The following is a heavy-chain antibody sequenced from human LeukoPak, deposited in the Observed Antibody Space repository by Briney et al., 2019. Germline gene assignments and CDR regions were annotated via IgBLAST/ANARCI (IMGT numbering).Heavy chain of an antibody. J-gene: IGHJ5*02. CDR2: ITTVGGST. D-gene: IGHD3-22*01. Sequence: GGSLRLSCAASGFTFSSYAMSWVRQAPGKGLEWVTSITTVGGSTYYADSVKGRFTISRDNSKNTLYPQINSLRVEDTAVYFCAKGGYYDNSGYPSNWFDPWGRGTLVTVSS. V-gene: IGHV3-23*01. CDR1: GFTFSSYA. CDR3: AKGGYYDNSGYPSNWFDP.